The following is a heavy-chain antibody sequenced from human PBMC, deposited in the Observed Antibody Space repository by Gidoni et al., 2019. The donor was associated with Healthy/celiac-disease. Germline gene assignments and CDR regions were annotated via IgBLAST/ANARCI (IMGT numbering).Heavy chain of an antibody. CDR2: IWYDGSNK. Sequence: QVQLVESGGGVVQPGRSLRLSCAASGLTFSSYGMHWVRQAPGKGLEWVAVIWYDGSNKYYADSVKGRFTISRDNSKNTLYLQMNSLRAGDTAVYYCARADERIVAFFDYWGQGTLVTVSS. J-gene: IGHJ4*02. CDR3: ARADERIVAFFDY. D-gene: IGHD5-12*01. V-gene: IGHV3-33*01. CDR1: GLTFSSYG.